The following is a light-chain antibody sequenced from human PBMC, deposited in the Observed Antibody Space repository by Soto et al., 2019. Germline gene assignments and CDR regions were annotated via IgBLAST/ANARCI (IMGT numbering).Light chain of an antibody. CDR2: AAS. Sequence: DIQMTQSPSSLSASIGDSVTITCRASQTIIGYLNWYQQKQGKAPRXXINAASNLQSGVPSRFRGSGSETDFTLTITSLQPEDFATYYCQQSYTTPRTFGQGTKVDIK. CDR3: QQSYTTPRT. J-gene: IGKJ1*01. V-gene: IGKV1-39*01. CDR1: QTIIGY.